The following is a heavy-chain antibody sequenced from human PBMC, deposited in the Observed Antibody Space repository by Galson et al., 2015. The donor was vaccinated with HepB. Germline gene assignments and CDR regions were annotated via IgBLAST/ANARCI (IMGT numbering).Heavy chain of an antibody. J-gene: IGHJ5*02. CDR2: IYPNSGGT. CDR1: GYTFSGYY. CDR3: ARQIAKLSTNWFDP. V-gene: IGHV1-2*06. Sequence: SVKVSCKASGYTFSGYYIHWVRQAPGHGLEWMGRIYPNSGGTNYAQKFQDRVTMTRDTSVSTAYMELSRLRSDDTAVYYCARQIAKLSTNWFDPWGQGTLVTVS. D-gene: IGHD3-16*02.